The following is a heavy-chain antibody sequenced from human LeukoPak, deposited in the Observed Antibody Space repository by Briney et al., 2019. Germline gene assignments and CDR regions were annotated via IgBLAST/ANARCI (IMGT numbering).Heavy chain of an antibody. CDR3: ARGGIVGASYFDY. CDR2: IIHSGTT. CDR1: GGSFSGYY. D-gene: IGHD1-26*01. J-gene: IGHJ4*02. V-gene: IGHV4-34*01. Sequence: SETLSLTCAVYGGSFSGYYWSWIRQPPGKGLEWIGEIIHSGTTNYNSSLKSRVTISLDTSKNRFSLKLSSVTAADTAVYYCARGGIVGASYFDYWGQGTLVTVSS.